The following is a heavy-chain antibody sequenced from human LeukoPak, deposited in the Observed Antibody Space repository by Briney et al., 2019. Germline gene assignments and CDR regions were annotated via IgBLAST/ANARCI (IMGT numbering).Heavy chain of an antibody. V-gene: IGHV4-39*07. Sequence: LSETLSLTCTVSGGSFSSSSYYWGWIRQPPGKGLEWIGSIYYSGSTYYNPSLKSRVTISVDTSKNQFSLKLSSVTAADTAAYYCARDRWHSSSVYYFDYWGQGTLVTVSS. CDR1: GGSFSSSSYY. CDR2: IYYSGST. J-gene: IGHJ4*02. D-gene: IGHD6-6*01. CDR3: ARDRWHSSSVYYFDY.